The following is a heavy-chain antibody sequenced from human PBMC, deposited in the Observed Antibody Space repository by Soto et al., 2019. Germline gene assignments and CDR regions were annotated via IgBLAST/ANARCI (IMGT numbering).Heavy chain of an antibody. CDR1: GYTLTSYD. V-gene: IGHV1-8*01. D-gene: IGHD2-15*01. CDR2: MNPNSGNT. CDR3: ARGLYCSGGSCYNHYYYYMDV. Sequence: SVKVSCKASGYTLTSYDSNWVRQATGQGLEWMGWMNPNSGNTGYAQKFQGRVTMTRNTSISTAYMELSSLRSEDTAVYYCARGLYCSGGSCYNHYYYYMDVWGKGTTVTVSS. J-gene: IGHJ6*03.